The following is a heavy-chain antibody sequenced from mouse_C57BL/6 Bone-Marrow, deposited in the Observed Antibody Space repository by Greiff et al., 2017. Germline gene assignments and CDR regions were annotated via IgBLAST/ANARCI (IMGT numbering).Heavy chain of an antibody. Sequence: QVQLKQSGAELMKPGASVKLSCKATGYTFPGYWIAWVKQRPGHGLEWIGEILPGSGSTNYNEQFKGKATFTADTSSNTAYMQLSSLTTEDSAIYYCARKRGIGRGPHYYAMDDWGQGTSVTVSS. CDR2: ILPGSGST. CDR1: GYTFPGYW. J-gene: IGHJ4*01. V-gene: IGHV1-9*01. CDR3: ARKRGIGRGPHYYAMDD.